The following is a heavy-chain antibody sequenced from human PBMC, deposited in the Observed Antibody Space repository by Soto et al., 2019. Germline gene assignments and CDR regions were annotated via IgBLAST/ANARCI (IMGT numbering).Heavy chain of an antibody. D-gene: IGHD3-16*01. CDR1: GFTFSSYA. J-gene: IGHJ3*02. V-gene: IGHV3-23*01. Sequence: PGRSLRLSCAASGFTFSSYAMSWVRQAPGKGLEWVSAISGSGGSTYYADSVKGRFTISRDNSKNTLYLQMNSLRAEDTAVYYCAKSVRGVSLPYGCDIWGQGTMVTVSS. CDR2: ISGSGGST. CDR3: AKSVRGVSLPYGCDI.